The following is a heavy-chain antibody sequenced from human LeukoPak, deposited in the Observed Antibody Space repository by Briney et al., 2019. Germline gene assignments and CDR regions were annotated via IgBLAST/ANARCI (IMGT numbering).Heavy chain of an antibody. CDR3: ARDSGYSYADDY. V-gene: IGHV3-48*02. J-gene: IGHJ4*02. Sequence: PGGSLRLSCAASGSTFRSCAMQWVRQAPGKGLEWVSYITYNSGTIFYADSVKGRFTISRDNAKDSLYLQMSSLRDEDAAVYYCARDSGYSYADDYWGQGTLVTVSS. CDR2: ITYNSGTI. D-gene: IGHD5-18*01. CDR1: GSTFRSCA.